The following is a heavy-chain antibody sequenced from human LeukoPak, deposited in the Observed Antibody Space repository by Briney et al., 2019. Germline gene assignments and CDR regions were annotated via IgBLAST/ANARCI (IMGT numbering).Heavy chain of an antibody. J-gene: IGHJ6*02. V-gene: IGHV1-24*01. CDR3: ATGGGAAAGTFYYYGMDV. Sequence: ASVKVSFKVSGYTLTELSMHWVRQAPGKGLEWMGGFDPEDGETIYAQKFQGRVTMTEDTSTDTAYMELSSLRSEDTAVYYCATGGGAAAGTFYYYGMDVWGQGTTVTVSS. CDR2: FDPEDGET. CDR1: GYTLTELS. D-gene: IGHD6-13*01.